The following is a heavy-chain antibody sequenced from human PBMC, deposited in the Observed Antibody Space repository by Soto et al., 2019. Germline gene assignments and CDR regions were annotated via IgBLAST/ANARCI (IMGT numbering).Heavy chain of an antibody. CDR1: GFTFSNYE. CDR2: ISGSSTYI. CDR3: AREELPPGTSFNSWFDP. D-gene: IGHD1-1*01. J-gene: IGHJ5*02. V-gene: IGHV3-21*01. Sequence: EGQLEESGGGLVKPGGSLTLSCVGSGFTFSNYEMNWVRQAPGQGLEWVSSISGSSTYIYYADSVRGRFTISRDNAKNSVHLQMNSLRVEDTAVYFCAREELPPGTSFNSWFDPWGQGTLVTVSS.